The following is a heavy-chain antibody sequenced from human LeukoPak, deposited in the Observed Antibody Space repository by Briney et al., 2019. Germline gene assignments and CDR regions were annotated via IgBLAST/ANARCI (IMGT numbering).Heavy chain of an antibody. CDR2: INPNSGGT. D-gene: IGHD6-19*01. V-gene: IGHV1-2*02. CDR1: GYTFTGYY. J-gene: IGHJ5*02. CDR3: ARGVGSGWYNWFDP. Sequence: ASVKVSCKASGYTFTGYYMHWVRQAPGQGLEWMGWINPNSGGTNYAQKFQGRVTMTRDTSISTAYMELSRLRSDDTAMYYCARGVGSGWYNWFDPWGQGTLVTVSS.